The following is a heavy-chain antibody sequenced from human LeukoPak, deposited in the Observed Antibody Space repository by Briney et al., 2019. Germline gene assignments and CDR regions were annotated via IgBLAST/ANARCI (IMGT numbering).Heavy chain of an antibody. J-gene: IGHJ1*01. V-gene: IGHV4-59*01. CDR2: IYYSGST. CDR1: GGSIISYY. D-gene: IGHD3-22*01. Sequence: SETLSLTSTVSGGSIISYYWSWIRQPPGKGLEWIGYIYYSGSTNYNPSLKSRVTISVDTSKNQFSLKLSSVTAADTAVYYCARGLEYYDSSGYYHAYAEYFQHWGQGILVTVSS. CDR3: ARGLEYYDSSGYYHAYAEYFQH.